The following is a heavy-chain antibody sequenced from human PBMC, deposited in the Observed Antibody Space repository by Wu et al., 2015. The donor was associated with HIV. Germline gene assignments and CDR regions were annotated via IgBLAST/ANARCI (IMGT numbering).Heavy chain of an antibody. CDR1: GYTFTTYY. D-gene: IGHD4-11*01. J-gene: IGHJ3*02. CDR2: INPNGGST. CDR3: ARGLDYSNYQGAFDI. Sequence: QVQLVQSGAEVKKPGASVKISCKASGYTFTTYYIHWVRQAPGQGLEWMGIINPNGGSTSYAQMFQGRVTMTRDTSTNTVYMQLSSLRSEDTSVYYCARGLDYSNYQGAFDIWGQGTMVIVSP. V-gene: IGHV1-46*03.